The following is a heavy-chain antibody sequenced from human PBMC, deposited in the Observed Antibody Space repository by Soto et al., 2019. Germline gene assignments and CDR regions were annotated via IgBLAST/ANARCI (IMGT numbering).Heavy chain of an antibody. CDR3: AKENQHLVHDY. Sequence: GGSLRRSCAASGFTFRNYGMHWVRQAPGKGLEWVAVISHDGSDKYYADSMKGRFIISRDNSENTLFLNMNSLKPEDTAVYYCAKENQHLVHDYWGQGTLVTVSS. V-gene: IGHV3-30*18. CDR2: ISHDGSDK. J-gene: IGHJ4*02. D-gene: IGHD6-13*01. CDR1: GFTFRNYG.